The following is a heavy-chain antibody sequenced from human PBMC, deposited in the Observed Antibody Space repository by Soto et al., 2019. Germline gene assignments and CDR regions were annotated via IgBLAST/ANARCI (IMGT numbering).Heavy chain of an antibody. J-gene: IGHJ6*02. CDR3: ARALGYSGYAGMDV. Sequence: QVQLVQSGGEVKKPAASVKVSCKASGYTFTIYGINWVRQAPGQGLEWMGWISPDNGNTNIAQKLQGRVTMTTDTSTSTAYMELRSLRSDDTAVYYCARALGYSGYAGMDVWGQGTTVSVSS. CDR2: ISPDNGNT. D-gene: IGHD5-12*01. CDR1: GYTFTIYG. V-gene: IGHV1-18*01.